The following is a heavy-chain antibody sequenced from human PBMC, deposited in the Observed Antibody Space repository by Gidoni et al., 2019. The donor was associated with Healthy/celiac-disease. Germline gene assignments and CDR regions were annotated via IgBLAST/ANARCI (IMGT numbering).Heavy chain of an antibody. V-gene: IGHV4-39*01. J-gene: IGHJ3*02. CDR1: GGSISSSSYY. CDR2: IYYSGST. Sequence: QLQLQESGPGLVKPSETLSLTCTVSGGSISSSSYYWGWIRQPPGKGLEWIGSIYYSGSTYYNPSLKSRVTISVDTSKNQFSLKLSSVTAADTAVYYCARRELTLYAFDIWGQGTMVTVSS. D-gene: IGHD1-1*01. CDR3: ARRELTLYAFDI.